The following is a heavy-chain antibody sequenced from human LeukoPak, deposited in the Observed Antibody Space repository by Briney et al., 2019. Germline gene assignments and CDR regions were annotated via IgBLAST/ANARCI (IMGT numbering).Heavy chain of an antibody. D-gene: IGHD2-15*01. CDR1: GFTFSSYS. CDR3: ANGLGYCSGGRCFGY. Sequence: GGSLRLSCVASGFTFSSYSMNWVRQAPGKGLEWVSYISSSSSIIYHADSVKGRFTISRDNAKNSLYLQMNSLRAEDTAVYYCANGLGYCSGGRCFGYWGQGTLVTVSS. J-gene: IGHJ4*02. CDR2: ISSSSSII. V-gene: IGHV3-48*01.